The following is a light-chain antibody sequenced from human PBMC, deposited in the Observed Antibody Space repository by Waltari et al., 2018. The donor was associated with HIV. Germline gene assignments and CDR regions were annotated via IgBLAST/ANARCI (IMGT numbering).Light chain of an antibody. CDR3: QSYDSNPSGSV. J-gene: IGLJ3*02. V-gene: IGLV1-40*01. CDR1: SADVGRPNV. CDR2: SNN. Sequence: SALTQPASISGSLGQSVIISCPGTSADVGRPNVVPRYQQHPGKVPNPLIYSNNNRPSGVPDRFSGSKSGASASLAITGLQAEDETDYYCQSYDSNPSGSVFGGGTKLTVL.